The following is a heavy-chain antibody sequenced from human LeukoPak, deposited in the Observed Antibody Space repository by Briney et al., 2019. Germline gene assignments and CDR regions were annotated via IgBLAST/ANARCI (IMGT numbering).Heavy chain of an antibody. J-gene: IGHJ4*02. CDR2: INHSGST. Sequence: PSETLSLTCAVYGGSFSGYYWSWIRQPPGKGLEWIGEINHSGSTNYDPSLKSRVTISVDTSKNQFSLKLSSVTAADTAVYYCARHTIVVVPAAITLWDYWGQGTLVTVSS. CDR3: ARHTIVVVPAAITLWDY. CDR1: GGSFSGYY. D-gene: IGHD2-2*01. V-gene: IGHV4-34*01.